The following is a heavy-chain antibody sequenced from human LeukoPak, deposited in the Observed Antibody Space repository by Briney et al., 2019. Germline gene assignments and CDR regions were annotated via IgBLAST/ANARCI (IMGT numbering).Heavy chain of an antibody. J-gene: IGHJ4*02. D-gene: IGHD6-13*01. CDR2: IKPDGTTK. CDR3: ARSIPYGTTWYGRSDY. CDR1: GFPFSSYS. Sequence: GGSLRLSCAASGFPFSSYSMTWVRQAPGKGLEWVANIKPDGTTKFYVDSVKGRFTISRDNALNSLYLQMNSLRAEDTAIYSCARSIPYGTTWYGRSDYWGQGTLVTVSS. V-gene: IGHV3-7*03.